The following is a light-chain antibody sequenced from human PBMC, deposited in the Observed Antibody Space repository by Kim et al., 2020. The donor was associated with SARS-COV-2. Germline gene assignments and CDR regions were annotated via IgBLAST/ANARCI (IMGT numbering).Light chain of an antibody. J-gene: IGLJ2*01. V-gene: IGLV3-1*01. CDR3: QAWDSSTVV. CDR2: QDS. CDR1: KLGNTY. Sequence: ADPGQQASITCSGDKLGNTYACWSQPKPRQSPVLVIYQDSKPPPGLPVRFSGSNSGNTATLTIRGTQAMYEADYYWQAWDSSTVVFGGGTQLTVL.